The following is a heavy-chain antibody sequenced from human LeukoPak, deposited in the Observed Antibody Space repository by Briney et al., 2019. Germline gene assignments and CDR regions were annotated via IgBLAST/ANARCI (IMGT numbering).Heavy chain of an antibody. J-gene: IGHJ6*02. CDR3: ARDLIRAVAGSSYYYYYYGMDV. CDR1: GFTFSSYG. D-gene: IGHD6-19*01. CDR2: ISYDGSNK. V-gene: IGHV3-30*19. Sequence: PGGSLRLSCAASGFTFSSYGMHWVRQAPGKGLEWVAVISYDGSNKYYADSVKGRFTISRDNSKNTLYPQMNSLRAEDTAVYYCARDLIRAVAGSSYYYYYYGMDVWGQGTTVTVSS.